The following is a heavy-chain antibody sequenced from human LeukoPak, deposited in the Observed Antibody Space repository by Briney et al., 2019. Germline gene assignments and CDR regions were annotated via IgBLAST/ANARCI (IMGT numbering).Heavy chain of an antibody. J-gene: IGHJ4*02. V-gene: IGHV3-49*04. CDR3: TRDVAYYDFWSGYHDY. Sequence: GGSLRLSCTASGFTFGDYAMSWVRQAPRKGLEWVGFIRSKAYGGTTEYAASVKGRFTISRDDSKSIAYLQMNSLKTEDTAVYYCTRDVAYYDFWSGYHDYWGQGTLVTVSS. D-gene: IGHD3-3*01. CDR2: IRSKAYGGTT. CDR1: GFTFGDYA.